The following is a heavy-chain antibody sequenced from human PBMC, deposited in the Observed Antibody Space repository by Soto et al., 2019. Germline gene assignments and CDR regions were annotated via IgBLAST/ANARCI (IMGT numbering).Heavy chain of an antibody. CDR3: ARTPLTGTTLPYFDY. V-gene: IGHV4-31*03. D-gene: IGHD1-1*01. Sequence: SETLSLTCTVSCGSISSGGYYWSWIRQHPGKGLEWIGYIYYSGSTYYNPSLKSRVTISVDTSKNQFSLKLSSVTAADTAVYYCARTPLTGTTLPYFDYWGQGTLVTVSS. J-gene: IGHJ4*02. CDR1: CGSISSGGYY. CDR2: IYYSGST.